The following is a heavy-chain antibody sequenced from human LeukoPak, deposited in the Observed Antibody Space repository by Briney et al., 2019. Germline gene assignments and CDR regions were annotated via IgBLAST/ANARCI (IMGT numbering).Heavy chain of an antibody. Sequence: PSETLSLTCTVSGGSISSGSYYWSWIRQPAGKGLEWIGRIYTSGSTNYSPSLKSRVTISVDTSKNQFSLKLSSVTAADTAVYYCARDPAEWYMDVWGKGTTVTVSS. J-gene: IGHJ6*03. CDR1: GGSISSGSYY. CDR2: IYTSGST. D-gene: IGHD3-3*01. V-gene: IGHV4-61*02. CDR3: ARDPAEWYMDV.